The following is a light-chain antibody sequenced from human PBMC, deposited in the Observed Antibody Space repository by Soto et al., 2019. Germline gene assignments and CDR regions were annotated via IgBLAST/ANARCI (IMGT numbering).Light chain of an antibody. CDR3: QQSYSNPWT. CDR1: QSISSY. V-gene: IGKV1-39*01. Sequence: DSQMTQSPSSLSASVGDRVTITCRASQSISSYLNWYQQKPGKVPKLLIYAASSLQSGVPARFSGSGSGTDFTLTISSLQPEDFATDYCQQSYSNPWTFGQGTKVEIK. J-gene: IGKJ1*01. CDR2: AAS.